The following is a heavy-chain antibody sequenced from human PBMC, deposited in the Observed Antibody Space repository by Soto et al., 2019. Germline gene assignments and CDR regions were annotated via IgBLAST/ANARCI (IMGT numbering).Heavy chain of an antibody. CDR2: ISAYNGNT. Sequence: GASVKVSCKASGYTFTSYGISWVRQAPGQGLEWMGWISAYNGNTNYAQKLQGRVTMTTDTSTSTAYMELRSLRSDDTAVYYCARMIREYGSGSNSLNWFDPWGQGTLVTVS. J-gene: IGHJ5*02. V-gene: IGHV1-18*01. CDR1: GYTFTSYG. CDR3: ARMIREYGSGSNSLNWFDP. D-gene: IGHD3-10*01.